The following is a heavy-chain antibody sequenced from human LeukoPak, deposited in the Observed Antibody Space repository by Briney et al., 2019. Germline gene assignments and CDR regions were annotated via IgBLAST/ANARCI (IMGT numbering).Heavy chain of an antibody. CDR3: ASLRPYYYGSGFYYFDH. CDR2: IKQDESEE. J-gene: IGHJ4*02. Sequence: GGSLRLSCAASGFTFSTSWMSWVRQAPGKGLEWVANIKQDESEEYYVDSVEGRFTISRDNAKNSLYLQMNSLRAEDTAVYYCASLRPYYYGSGFYYFDHWGQGTQVTVSS. D-gene: IGHD3-10*01. V-gene: IGHV3-7*01. CDR1: GFTFSTSW.